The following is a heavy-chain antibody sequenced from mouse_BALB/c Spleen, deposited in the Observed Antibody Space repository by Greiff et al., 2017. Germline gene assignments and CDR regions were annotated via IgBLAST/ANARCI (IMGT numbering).Heavy chain of an antibody. CDR3: ARNGRPPTVSFAY. V-gene: IGHV2-2*02. J-gene: IGHJ3*01. CDR1: GFSLTSYG. CDR2: IWSGGST. Sequence: QVQLKESGPGLVQPSQSLSITCTVSGFSLTSYGVHWVRQSPGKGLEWLGVIWSGGSTDYNAAFISRLSISKDNSKSQVFFKMNSLQANDTAIYYCARNGRPPTVSFAYWGQGTLVTVSA.